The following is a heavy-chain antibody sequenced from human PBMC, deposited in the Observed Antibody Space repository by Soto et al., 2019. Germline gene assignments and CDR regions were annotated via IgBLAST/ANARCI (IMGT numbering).Heavy chain of an antibody. Sequence: SETLSLTCAVYGGSFSGYYWSWIRQSPGKGLEWIGEVNPTGSTKYNPSLRSRVTISVDTSKNQFSLNLNSVTAADTALYYCARSREQWLVDAFDIWGQGTMVTVSS. J-gene: IGHJ3*02. CDR3: ARSREQWLVDAFDI. CDR2: VNPTGST. D-gene: IGHD6-19*01. CDR1: GGSFSGYY. V-gene: IGHV4-34*01.